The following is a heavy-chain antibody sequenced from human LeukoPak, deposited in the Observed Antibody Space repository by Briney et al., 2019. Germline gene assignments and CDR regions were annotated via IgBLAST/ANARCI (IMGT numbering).Heavy chain of an antibody. D-gene: IGHD3-22*01. CDR1: GFTVSSNY. CDR3: ARGKRMIDFDY. V-gene: IGHV3-53*04. CDR2: IYSGGST. J-gene: IGHJ4*02. Sequence: GESLRLSCAASGFTVSSNYMSWVRQAPGKGLEWVSVIYSGGSTYYADSVKGRFTISRHNSKNTLYLQMNSLRAEDTAVYYCARGKRMIDFDYWGQGTLVTVSS.